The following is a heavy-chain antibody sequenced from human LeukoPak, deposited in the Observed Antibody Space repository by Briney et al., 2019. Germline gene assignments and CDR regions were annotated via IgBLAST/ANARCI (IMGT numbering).Heavy chain of an antibody. D-gene: IGHD1-14*01. V-gene: IGHV3-53*01. Sequence: GGSLRLSCAASGFTVITNDMTWVRQDLGTGLEWVSVLYSDGNTKYADSVQGRFTISRDNSKNTLYLEMNSLSPDDTAVYYCARGVEPLAANTLAYWGQGTLVTVSS. J-gene: IGHJ4*02. CDR1: GFTVITND. CDR2: LYSDGNT. CDR3: ARGVEPLAANTLAY.